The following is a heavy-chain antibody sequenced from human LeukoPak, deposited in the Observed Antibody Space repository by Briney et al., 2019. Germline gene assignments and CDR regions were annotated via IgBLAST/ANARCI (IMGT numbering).Heavy chain of an antibody. CDR2: IRYDGSDK. D-gene: IGHD3-16*02. Sequence: PGGSLRLSCAASGFTFSNYAIHWVRQAPGKGLEWVASIRYDGSDKYYADSVKGRFTISRDNSKNTLYLQMSSLRPDDTAVYYCAKAYSLFGGVIDVGDYWGQGTLVTVSS. V-gene: IGHV3-30*02. CDR3: AKAYSLFGGVIDVGDY. CDR1: GFTFSNYA. J-gene: IGHJ4*02.